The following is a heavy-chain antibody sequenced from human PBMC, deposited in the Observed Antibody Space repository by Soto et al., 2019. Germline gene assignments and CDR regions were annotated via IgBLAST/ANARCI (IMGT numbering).Heavy chain of an antibody. CDR1: GYTFTSYG. J-gene: IGHJ6*02. CDR2: ISAYNGNT. D-gene: IGHD6-13*01. CDR3: ARVSSSWYTFTDYYYYYGMDV. Sequence: ASVKVSCKASGYTFTSYGTSWVRQAPGQGIEWLGWISAYNGNTNYAQKLQGRVTMTTDTSTSTAYMELRSLRSDDTAVYYCARVSSSWYTFTDYYYYYGMDVWGQGTTVTVSS. V-gene: IGHV1-18*01.